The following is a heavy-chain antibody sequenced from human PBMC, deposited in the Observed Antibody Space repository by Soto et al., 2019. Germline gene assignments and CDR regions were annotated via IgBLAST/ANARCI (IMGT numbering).Heavy chain of an antibody. CDR3: ARDRYGRPTYYFDY. D-gene: IGHD4-17*01. CDR2: IWYDGSNK. J-gene: IGHJ4*02. CDR1: GFTFSSYG. Sequence: QVQLVESGGGVVQPGRSLRLSCAASGFTFSSYGMHWVRQAPGKGLEWVAVIWYDGSNKYYGDSVKGRFTISRDNSKNSLYLQMNSLRDEDTAVYYCARDRYGRPTYYFDYWGQGTLVIFSS. V-gene: IGHV3-33*01.